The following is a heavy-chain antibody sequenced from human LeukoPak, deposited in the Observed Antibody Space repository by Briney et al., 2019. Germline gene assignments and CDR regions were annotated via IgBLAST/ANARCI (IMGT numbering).Heavy chain of an antibody. CDR1: GFTFNHYA. V-gene: IGHV3-43D*04. J-gene: IGHJ1*01. D-gene: IGHD3-22*01. CDR3: VEESESGGYRYFRH. Sequence: PGGSLRLSCAASGFTFNHYAMHWVRQAPGKGLEWVCLISWDGGNTNYADSVKGRFTISRDDSKNSLYLQMHSLRAEDTARYYCVEESESGGYRYFRHWGQGTLVTVSS. CDR2: ISWDGGNT.